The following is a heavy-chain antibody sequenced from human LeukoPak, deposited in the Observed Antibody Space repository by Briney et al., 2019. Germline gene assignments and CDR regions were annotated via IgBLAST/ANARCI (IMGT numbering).Heavy chain of an antibody. CDR1: GFTFSSYS. CDR2: ISSSSSYI. Sequence: TGGSLRLSCAAFGFTFSSYSMNWVRQAPGKGLEWVSSISSSSSYIYYADSVKGRFTISRDNAKNSLYLQMNSLRAEDTAVYYCARLPTAMVIGDYWGQGTLVAVSS. CDR3: ARLPTAMVIGDY. D-gene: IGHD5-18*01. V-gene: IGHV3-21*01. J-gene: IGHJ4*02.